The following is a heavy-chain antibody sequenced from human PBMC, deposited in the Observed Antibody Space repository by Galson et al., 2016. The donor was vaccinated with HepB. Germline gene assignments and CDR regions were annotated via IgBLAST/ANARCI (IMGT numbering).Heavy chain of an antibody. V-gene: IGHV3-53*01. J-gene: IGHJ4*02. CDR3: AGVVAVAGGVGFAY. Sequence: SLRLSCAVSGFTVSSKYMSWVRQAPGKGLQWVSIIYSGGDTYSADSVKGRFTVSRDNSKNTLYLQMNSLRVEDTAVYYCAGVVAVAGGVGFAYWGQGTLVTVSS. CDR1: GFTVSSKY. D-gene: IGHD6-19*01. CDR2: IYSGGDT.